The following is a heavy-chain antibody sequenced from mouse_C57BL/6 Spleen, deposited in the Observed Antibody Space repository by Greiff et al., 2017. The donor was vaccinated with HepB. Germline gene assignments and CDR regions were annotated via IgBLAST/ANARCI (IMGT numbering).Heavy chain of an antibody. D-gene: IGHD1-1*01. CDR3: ARERGDYYGSSYFDY. J-gene: IGHJ2*01. Sequence: VQLQQPGAELVRPGSSVKLSCKASGYTFTSYWMHWVKRRPIQGLEWIGNIDPSDSETHYNQKFKDKATLTVDKSSSTAYMQLSSLTSEDSAVYYCARERGDYYGSSYFDYWGQGTTLTVSS. CDR1: GYTFTSYW. V-gene: IGHV1-52*01. CDR2: IDPSDSET.